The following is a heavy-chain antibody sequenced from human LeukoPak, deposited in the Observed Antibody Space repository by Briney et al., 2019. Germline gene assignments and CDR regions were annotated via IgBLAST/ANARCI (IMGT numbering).Heavy chain of an antibody. CDR3: ARFEAITMIVPV. D-gene: IGHD3-22*01. CDR1: GGSFSDYY. Sequence: SETLSLTCAVYGGSFSDYYWSWIRQPPGKGLEWIGEINPSGSTNYSPSLKSRVTISVDTSKNQFSLKLSSVAAADTAVYYCARFEAITMIVPVWGQGTLVTVSS. J-gene: IGHJ4*02. V-gene: IGHV4-34*01. CDR2: INPSGST.